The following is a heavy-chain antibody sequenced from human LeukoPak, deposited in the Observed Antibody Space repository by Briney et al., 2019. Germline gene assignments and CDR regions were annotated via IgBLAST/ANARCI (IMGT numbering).Heavy chain of an antibody. Sequence: GGSLRLSCAASGFTVSSNYMSWVRQTPGKGLEWVSVIYSGGSTYYADSVKGRFTISRDNAKNSLYLQMNSLRAEDTAVYYCARDRAAAGYYFDYWGQGTLVTVSS. CDR1: GFTVSSNY. J-gene: IGHJ4*02. V-gene: IGHV3-53*01. CDR3: ARDRAAAGYYFDY. CDR2: IYSGGST. D-gene: IGHD6-13*01.